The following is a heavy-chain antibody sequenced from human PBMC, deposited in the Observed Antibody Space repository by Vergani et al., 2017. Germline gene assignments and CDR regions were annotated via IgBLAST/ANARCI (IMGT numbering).Heavy chain of an antibody. CDR1: GFSFSTYW. Sequence: EAQVVESGGGLVQPGGSLRLSCAASGFSFSTYWMHWVRQAPGKGLVWVSRSNSEDSSTDYADSVKGRFTISRDRAKNTVDLQMHSLRVEDTAVYYCVRGKQVHNMYYSASGTYYYYGLDVWGQGITVTVSS. V-gene: IGHV3-74*01. CDR2: SNSEDSST. J-gene: IGHJ6*02. D-gene: IGHD3-10*01. CDR3: VRGKQVHNMYYSASGTYYYYGLDV.